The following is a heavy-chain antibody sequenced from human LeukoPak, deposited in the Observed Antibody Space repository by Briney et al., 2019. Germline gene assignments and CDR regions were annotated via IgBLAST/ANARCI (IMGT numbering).Heavy chain of an antibody. J-gene: IGHJ4*02. CDR2: IGDSGATT. CDR1: GITLSNYS. D-gene: IGHD3-10*01. V-gene: IGHV3-23*01. CDR3: FHYYGSGAYYLSY. Sequence: PGGSLRLSCAVSGITLSNYSMSWVRQAPGKGLEWVSDIGDSGATTYYADSVKGRFTISRDNSKNTLYLQMSSLRAEDTAVYASFHYYGSGAYYLSYWGQGTLVTVSS.